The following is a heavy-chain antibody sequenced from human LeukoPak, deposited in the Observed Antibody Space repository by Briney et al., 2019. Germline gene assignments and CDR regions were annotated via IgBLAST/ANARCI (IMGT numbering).Heavy chain of an antibody. J-gene: IGHJ3*01. CDR2: IDDGGNT. D-gene: IGHD2-21*02. V-gene: IGHV4-34*01. CDR1: GGSFSDYF. CDR3: ARFSRITWGDWGDAFDV. Sequence: SETLSLMCSVYGGSFSDYFWSWIRQPPGKGLEGIGEIDDGGNTNYNPSLMSRVIVATEKSKKQFSLVMRSVTAADTAVYYCARFSRITWGDWGDAFDVWGQGATVIVSS.